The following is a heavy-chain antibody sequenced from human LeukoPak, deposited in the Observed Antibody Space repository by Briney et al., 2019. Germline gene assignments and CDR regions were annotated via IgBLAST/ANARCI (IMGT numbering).Heavy chain of an antibody. CDR3: ARDPDYYGSGTYGYDAFDI. CDR2: IYSGGST. J-gene: IGHJ3*02. V-gene: IGHV3-66*01. CDR1: GFTFSTYS. Sequence: GGSLRLSCAASGFTFSTYSMNWVRQAPGKGLEWVSVIYSGGSTYYADSVKGRFTISRDNSKNTLYLQMNSLRAEDTAVYYCARDPDYYGSGTYGYDAFDIWGQGTMVTVSS. D-gene: IGHD3-10*01.